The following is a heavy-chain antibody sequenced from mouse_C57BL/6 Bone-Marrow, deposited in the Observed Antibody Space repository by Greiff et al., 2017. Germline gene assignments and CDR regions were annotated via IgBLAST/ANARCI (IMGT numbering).Heavy chain of an antibody. CDR1: GYTFTSYG. J-gene: IGHJ3*01. Sequence: QVQLQQSGAELARPGASVKLSCKASGYTFTSYGISWVKQRTGQGLEWIGEIYPRSGNTYYNEKFKGTATLTADKSSSTAYMALRSLTSEDSAVYFCARGTYFWFAYWGQGTLVTVSA. V-gene: IGHV1-81*01. D-gene: IGHD2-10*01. CDR2: IYPRSGNT. CDR3: ARGTYFWFAY.